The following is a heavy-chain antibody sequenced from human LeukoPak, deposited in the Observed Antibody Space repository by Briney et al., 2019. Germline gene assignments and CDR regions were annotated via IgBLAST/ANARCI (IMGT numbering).Heavy chain of an antibody. CDR2: ISGSGGST. V-gene: IGHV3-23*01. CDR1: GFTFSSYA. D-gene: IGHD1-26*01. J-gene: IGHJ3*02. Sequence: PGGSLRLSCAASGFTFSSYAMSWVRQAPGKGLEWVSAISGSGGSTYYADSVKGRFTISRDNSKNTLYLQMNSLRAEDTAVYYCARGKFSGSFPRYAFDIWGQGTMVTVSS. CDR3: ARGKFSGSFPRYAFDI.